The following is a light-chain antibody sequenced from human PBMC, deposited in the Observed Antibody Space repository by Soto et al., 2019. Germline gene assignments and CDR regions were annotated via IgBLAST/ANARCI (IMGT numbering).Light chain of an antibody. CDR1: RTISSY. CDR2: MAS. CDR3: QQSYTTPRT. J-gene: IGKJ1*01. V-gene: IGKV1-39*01. Sequence: DIQMTQSPSSLSASVGDRVTVTCRASRTISSYLNWYQQKPGEAPKLLIYMASNLQSGVPSRFSGSGSGTEFTLTINSLQTEDLATYFCQQSYTTPRTFGQGTEVEL.